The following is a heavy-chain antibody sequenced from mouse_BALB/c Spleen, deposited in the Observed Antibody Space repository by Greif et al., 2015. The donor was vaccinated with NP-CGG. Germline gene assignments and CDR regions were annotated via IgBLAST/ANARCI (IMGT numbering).Heavy chain of an antibody. D-gene: IGHD3-3*01. CDR2: IWSDGST. Sequence: VQLQQSGPGLVAPSQSLSITCTISGFSLTSYGVHWVRQPPGKGLEWLVVIWSDGSTTYNSALKSRLSISKDNSKSQVFLKMNSLQTDDTAMYYCARHERRGLYAMDYWGQGTSVTVSS. J-gene: IGHJ4*01. V-gene: IGHV2-6-1*01. CDR3: ARHERRGLYAMDY. CDR1: GFSLTSYG.